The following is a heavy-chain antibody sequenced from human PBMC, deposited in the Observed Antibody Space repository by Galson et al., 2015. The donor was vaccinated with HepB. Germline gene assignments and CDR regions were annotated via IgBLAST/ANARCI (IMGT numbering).Heavy chain of an antibody. Sequence: SLRLSCAASGFSFSGSWMSWVRQAPGKGLEWVASINQDGSEKYYVDSVKGRFTFSRDNAKNSLFLQMNSLRAEDTAVYYCAKYIYSQYFFDYWGQGTLVTVSS. J-gene: IGHJ4*02. D-gene: IGHD2-15*01. CDR1: GFSFSGSW. CDR2: INQDGSEK. V-gene: IGHV3-7*03. CDR3: AKYIYSQYFFDY.